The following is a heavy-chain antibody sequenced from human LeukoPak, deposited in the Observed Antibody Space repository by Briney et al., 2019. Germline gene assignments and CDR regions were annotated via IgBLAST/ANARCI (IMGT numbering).Heavy chain of an antibody. D-gene: IGHD3-10*01. CDR1: GFTFSRDR. J-gene: IGHJ3*02. CDR2: LNSDGSGT. CDR3: ARAKYYYGSGSYYDAFDI. Sequence: GGSLRLSGVASGFTFSRDRMHWVRQGPGKGLMWVSRLNSDGSGTTYADSVKGRFTISRDNAKNTLYLQMNSLRAEDTAVYYCARAKYYYGSGSYYDAFDIWGQGTMVTVSS. V-gene: IGHV3-74*01.